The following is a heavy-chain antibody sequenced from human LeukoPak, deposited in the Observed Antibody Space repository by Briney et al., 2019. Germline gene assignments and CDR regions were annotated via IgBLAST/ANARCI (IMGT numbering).Heavy chain of an antibody. D-gene: IGHD4-11*01. Sequence: SETLSLTCTVSGGSISSSSYYWGWIRQPPGKGLEWIGSIYYSGSTYYNPSLKSRVTISVDTSKNQFSLKLSSVTAADTAVYYCARSPMTTVMTDGYYFDYWGQGTLVTVSS. CDR3: ARSPMTTVMTDGYYFDY. CDR2: IYYSGST. V-gene: IGHV4-39*07. CDR1: GGSISSSSYY. J-gene: IGHJ4*02.